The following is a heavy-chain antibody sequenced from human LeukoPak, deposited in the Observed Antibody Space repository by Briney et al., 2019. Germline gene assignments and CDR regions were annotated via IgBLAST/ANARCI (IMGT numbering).Heavy chain of an antibody. V-gene: IGHV3-9*01. D-gene: IGHD6-13*01. CDR3: AKSPHTAGGSWDYFDY. Sequence: GGSLRLSCAASGFTFDDYAMHWVRQAPGKGLEWVSGISWNSGSIGYADSVKGRFTISRDNAKNSLYLQMNGLRAEDTALYYCAKSPHTAGGSWDYFDYWGQGTLVTVST. CDR1: GFTFDDYA. J-gene: IGHJ4*02. CDR2: ISWNSGSI.